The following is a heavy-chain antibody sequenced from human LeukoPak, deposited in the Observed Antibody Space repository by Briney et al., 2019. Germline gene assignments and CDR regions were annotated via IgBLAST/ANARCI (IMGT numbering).Heavy chain of an antibody. CDR1: GYSFTSYW. CDR2: IYPGDSDT. Sequence: GESLKISCKGSGYSFTSYWIGWVRQMPGKGLEWMGIIYPGDSDTRYSPSFQGQVTISADKSISTAYLQLSSLKASDTAMYYCAKTSNVLRYFDWLARDDWYFDLWGRGTLVTVSS. V-gene: IGHV5-51*01. D-gene: IGHD3-9*01. J-gene: IGHJ2*01. CDR3: AKTSNVLRYFDWLARDDWYFDL.